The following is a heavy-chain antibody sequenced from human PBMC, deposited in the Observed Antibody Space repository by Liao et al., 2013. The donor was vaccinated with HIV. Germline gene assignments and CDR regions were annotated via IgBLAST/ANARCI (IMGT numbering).Heavy chain of an antibody. J-gene: IGHJ4*02. V-gene: IGHV4-61*02. Sequence: QVQLQESGPGLVKPSQTLSLTCTVSGDSISSGSYYWSWIRQPAGKGLEWIGRIYAGGSTNYNPSLRSRVTISVDTSKNQFSLKLSSVTAADTAVYYCARSSRVPAAIIDWGQGTLVTVSS. CDR2: IYAGGST. CDR3: ARSSRVPAAIID. CDR1: GDSISSGSYY. D-gene: IGHD2-2*02.